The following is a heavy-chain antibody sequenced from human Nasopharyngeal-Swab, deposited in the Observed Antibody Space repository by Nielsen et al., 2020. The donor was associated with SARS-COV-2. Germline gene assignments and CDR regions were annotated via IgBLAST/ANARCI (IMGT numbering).Heavy chain of an antibody. D-gene: IGHD2-2*01. CDR3: AKSPPGSTRDYYYGMDV. J-gene: IGHJ6*02. V-gene: IGHV3-23*01. CDR1: GFTFSSYA. CDR2: ISGSGGST. Sequence: GSLRLSCAASGFTFSSYAMSWVRQAPGKGLEWVSAISGSGGSTYYADSVKGRFTISRDNSKNTLYLQMNSLRAEDTAVYYCAKSPPGSTRDYYYGMDVWGQGTTVTVSS.